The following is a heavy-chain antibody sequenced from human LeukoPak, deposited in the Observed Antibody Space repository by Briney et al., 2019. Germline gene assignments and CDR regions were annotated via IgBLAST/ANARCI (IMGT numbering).Heavy chain of an antibody. J-gene: IGHJ4*02. CDR3: ARTAYSSGWYVYYFGY. CDR1: GYTFIDYY. CDR2: INPNSGGT. Sequence: ASVKVSCKASGYTFIDYYMHWVRQAPGQGLEWMGWINPNSGGTKFAQKFQGRVTMTRDTSISTAYMELSSLTSDDAAIYYCARTAYSSGWYVYYFGYWGQGTLVTVSS. V-gene: IGHV1-2*02. D-gene: IGHD6-13*01.